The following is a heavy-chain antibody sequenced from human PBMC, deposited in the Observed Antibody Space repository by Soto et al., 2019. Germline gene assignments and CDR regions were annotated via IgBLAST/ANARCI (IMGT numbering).Heavy chain of an antibody. CDR1: GGTFSSYT. J-gene: IGHJ5*02. Sequence: QVQLVQSGAEVKKPGSSVKVSCKASGGTFSSYTISWVRQAPGQGLAWMGRIIPILGIANYAQKFQGRVTITADKSTSTAYMELSSLRSEDTAVYYCARDFNYCSGGSCERFDPWGQGTLVTVSS. V-gene: IGHV1-69*08. CDR2: IIPILGIA. CDR3: ARDFNYCSGGSCERFDP. D-gene: IGHD2-15*01.